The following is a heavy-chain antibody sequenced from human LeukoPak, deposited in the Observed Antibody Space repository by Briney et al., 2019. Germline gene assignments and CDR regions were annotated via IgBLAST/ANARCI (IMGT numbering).Heavy chain of an antibody. J-gene: IGHJ4*02. Sequence: ASVKVSCKASGGTFSSYAISWVRQAPGQGLEWMGRIIPILGIANYAQKFQGRVTITADKSTSTAYMELSGLRSEDTAVYYCARDRDFWSGYDFDYWGQGTLVTVSS. CDR3: ARDRDFWSGYDFDY. D-gene: IGHD3-3*01. CDR1: GGTFSSYA. CDR2: IIPILGIA. V-gene: IGHV1-69*04.